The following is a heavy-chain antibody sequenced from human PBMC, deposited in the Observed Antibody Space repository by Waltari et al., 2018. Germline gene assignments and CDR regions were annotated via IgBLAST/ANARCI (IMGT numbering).Heavy chain of an antibody. CDR1: GGSIRSSSFS. CDR2: IYYSGST. J-gene: IGHJ4*02. V-gene: IGHV4-39*01. D-gene: IGHD3-3*01. CDR3: ARHYDFWSGADY. Sequence: QLQLQESGPGLVKPSETLSLTCTVSGGSIRSSSFSWGWIHQPPGKGLEWIGSIYYSGSTYYNPSLKSRVTISVDTSKNQFSLKLSSVTAADTAVYYCARHYDFWSGADYWGQGTLVTVSS.